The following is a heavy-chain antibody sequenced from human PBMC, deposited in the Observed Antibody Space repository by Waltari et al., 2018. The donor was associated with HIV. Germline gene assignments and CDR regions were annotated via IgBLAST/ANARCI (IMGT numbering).Heavy chain of an antibody. J-gene: IGHJ6*02. CDR1: GFTISATY. CDR2: IYSGGST. D-gene: IGHD1-26*01. Sequence: EVQLVESGGGLIEPGGSLSLSCADSGFTISATYMSWVRQAPGKGLEWVSVIYSGGSTYYADSVKGRFTISRDNSKNTLSLHMNSLRAEDTAVYYCVRDPRSSGYYGMDVWGQGATVTVSS. V-gene: IGHV3-53*01. CDR3: VRDPRSSGYYGMDV.